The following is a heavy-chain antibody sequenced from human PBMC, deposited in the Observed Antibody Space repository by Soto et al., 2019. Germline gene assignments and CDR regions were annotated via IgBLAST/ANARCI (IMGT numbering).Heavy chain of an antibody. CDR2: IGTRGGMT. CDR1: GFTFSDYA. Sequence: GGSLRLSCAASGFTFSDYAMTWVRQAPGKGLEWVSGIGTRGGMTYYAESVKGRFTISRDNPWSTLYLQMNSLRDEDTAVYYCAKDGPPCGSGGDCFYHFDSWGQGTLVTVSS. V-gene: IGHV3-23*01. CDR3: AKDGPPCGSGGDCFYHFDS. J-gene: IGHJ4*02. D-gene: IGHD2-21*02.